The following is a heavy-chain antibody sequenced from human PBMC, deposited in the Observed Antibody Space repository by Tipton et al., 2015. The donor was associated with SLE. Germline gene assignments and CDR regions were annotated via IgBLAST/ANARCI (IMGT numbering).Heavy chain of an antibody. CDR2: IYYSGST. CDR1: GGSISSSSYY. Sequence: TLSLTCTVSGGSISSSSYYWGWIRQPPGKGLEWIGSIYYSGSTYYNPSLKSRVTISVDTSKNQFSLKLSSVTAADTAVYYCARETEYWRWFDPWGQGTLVTVSS. J-gene: IGHJ5*02. D-gene: IGHD6-6*01. CDR3: ARETEYWRWFDP. V-gene: IGHV4-39*02.